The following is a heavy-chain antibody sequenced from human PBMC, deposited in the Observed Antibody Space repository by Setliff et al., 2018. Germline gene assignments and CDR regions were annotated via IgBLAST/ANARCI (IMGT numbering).Heavy chain of an antibody. Sequence: ASVKVSCKASGYTFTGYYMHWVRQAPGQGLEWMGGFDPEDGETIYAQKFQGRVTMTEDTSTDTAYMELSSLRSEDTAVYYCARTNLYSSSWYYYYYGIDVWGQGTTVTVSS. V-gene: IGHV1-24*01. CDR3: ARTNLYSSSWYYYYYGIDV. CDR1: GYTFTGYY. CDR2: FDPEDGET. D-gene: IGHD6-13*01. J-gene: IGHJ6*02.